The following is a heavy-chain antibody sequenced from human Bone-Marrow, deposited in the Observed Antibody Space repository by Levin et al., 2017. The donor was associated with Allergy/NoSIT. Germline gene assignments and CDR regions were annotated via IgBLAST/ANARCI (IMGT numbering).Heavy chain of an antibody. CDR1: AGSISSSSYY. CDR2: IYYSGST. V-gene: IGHV4-39*07. CDR3: ARGSRTNTVTTAHRWFDP. Sequence: SETLSLTCTVSAGSISSSSYYWGWIRQPPGKGLEWIGNIYYSGSTYYNPSLKSRVTISVDTSQNQFSLKLSSVTAADTAVYYCARGSRTNTVTTAHRWFDPWGQGTLVTVSS. J-gene: IGHJ5*02. D-gene: IGHD4-17*01.